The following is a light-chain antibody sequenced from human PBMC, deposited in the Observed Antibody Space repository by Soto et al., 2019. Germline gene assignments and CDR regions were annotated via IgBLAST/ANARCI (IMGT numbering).Light chain of an antibody. Sequence: QSALTQPASVSGSPGQSITISCTGTSSDVGAYNYVSWYQHHPGKAPKLMIHEVSNRPSGVSNRFSGSKSGNTASLTISGLQAEDEADYYCTSYTTSDRLPVAFGGGTKLTVL. J-gene: IGLJ2*01. CDR1: SSDVGAYNY. CDR3: TSYTTSDRLPVA. V-gene: IGLV2-14*01. CDR2: EVS.